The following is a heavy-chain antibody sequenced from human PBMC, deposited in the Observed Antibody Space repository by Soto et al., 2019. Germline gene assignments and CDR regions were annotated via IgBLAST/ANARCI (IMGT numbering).Heavy chain of an antibody. V-gene: IGHV4-4*07. D-gene: IGHD5-12*01. Sequence: SETLSLTCTVPGGSLSSDYWSWLRQPAGKGLEWSGRIYTSGSTNYNPSLKSRVTMSVDTSKNQFSLKLSPGTAADTAVYYCARDRGLREFDYWGQGTLVTVSS. CDR1: GGSLSSDY. CDR2: IYTSGST. CDR3: ARDRGLREFDY. J-gene: IGHJ4*02.